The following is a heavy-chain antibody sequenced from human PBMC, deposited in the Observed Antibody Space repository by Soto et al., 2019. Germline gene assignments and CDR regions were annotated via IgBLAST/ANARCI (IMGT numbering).Heavy chain of an antibody. Sequence: QVQLQQWGAGLLKPSETLSLTCAVYGGFVSSGSYYWSWIRQPPGKGLEWIGEMSHSGGTHFNPSLKSRVTISVDTSKNQFSLKMSSVTAADTAFYYCARVEQGIATTVVDAFHIWGPGTMVTLSS. V-gene: IGHV4-34*01. J-gene: IGHJ3*02. D-gene: IGHD6-13*01. CDR1: GGFVSSGSYY. CDR3: ARVEQGIATTVVDAFHI. CDR2: MSHSGGT.